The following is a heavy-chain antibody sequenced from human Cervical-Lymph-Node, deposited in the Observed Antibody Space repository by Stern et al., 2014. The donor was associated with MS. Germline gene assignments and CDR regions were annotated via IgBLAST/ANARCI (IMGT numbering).Heavy chain of an antibody. J-gene: IGHJ4*02. D-gene: IGHD4-17*01. CDR3: ARDYGDYAFDY. V-gene: IGHV5-51*01. Sequence: EVQLLESGAEVKKPGESLKISCKGSGYSFTANWIAWVRQMPGKGLEWMGIIYPGDSDTRYSRSFQGQVTISADKSISTAYLQWSSLKASDTAMYYCARDYGDYAFDYWGQGTLVTVSS. CDR2: IYPGDSDT. CDR1: GYSFTANW.